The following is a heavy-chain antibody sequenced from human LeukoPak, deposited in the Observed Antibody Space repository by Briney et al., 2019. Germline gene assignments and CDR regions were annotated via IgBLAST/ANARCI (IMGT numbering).Heavy chain of an antibody. CDR3: ARDQSSSSEFDY. CDR1: GFTFSSYW. CDR2: ISSSSSYI. V-gene: IGHV3-21*01. Sequence: GGSLRLSCAASGFTFSSYWMHWVRQAPGKGLEWVSSISSSSSYIYYADSVKGRFTISRDNAKNSLYLQMNSLRAEDTAVYYCARDQSSSSEFDYWGQGTLVTVSS. D-gene: IGHD6-6*01. J-gene: IGHJ4*02.